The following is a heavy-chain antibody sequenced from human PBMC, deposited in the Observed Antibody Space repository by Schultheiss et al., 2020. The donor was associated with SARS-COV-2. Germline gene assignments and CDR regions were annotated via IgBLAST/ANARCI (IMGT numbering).Heavy chain of an antibody. CDR3: ARRSTTSVGMDV. D-gene: IGHD2/OR15-2a*01. CDR2: IYHSGST. Sequence: SETLSLTCAVSGGSISSGGYSWSWIRQPPGKGLEWIGYIYHSGSTYYNPSLKSRVTISVDTSKNQFSLKLSSVTAADTAVYYCARRSTTSVGMDVWGQGTTVTVSS. CDR1: GGSISSGGYS. J-gene: IGHJ6*02. V-gene: IGHV4-30-2*01.